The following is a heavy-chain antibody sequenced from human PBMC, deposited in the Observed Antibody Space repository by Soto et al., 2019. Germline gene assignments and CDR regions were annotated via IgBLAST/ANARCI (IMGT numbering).Heavy chain of an antibody. J-gene: IGHJ6*02. CDR3: ARSIYWGYDSSGYYNGYYYGMDV. D-gene: IGHD3-22*01. CDR2: IWYDGSNK. CDR1: GFTFSSYG. Sequence: QVQLVESGGGVVQPGRSLRLSCAASGFTFSSYGMHWVRQAPGKGLEWVAVIWYDGSNKYYADSVKGRFTISRDNSKNTLYQQMNSLRAEDTAVYYCARSIYWGYDSSGYYNGYYYGMDVWGQGTTVTVSS. V-gene: IGHV3-33*01.